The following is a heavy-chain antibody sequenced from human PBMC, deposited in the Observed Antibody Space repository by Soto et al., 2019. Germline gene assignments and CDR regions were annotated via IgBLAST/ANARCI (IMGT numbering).Heavy chain of an antibody. D-gene: IGHD3-22*01. CDR1: GGSISSSSYY. V-gene: IGHV4-39*01. J-gene: IGHJ6*01. CDR3: ARRLYYDSSGFEGGGMDV. Sequence: SLTCTVSGGSISSSSYYWGWIRQPPGMGLEWIGSIYYSGSTYYNPSLKSRVTISVDTSKNQFSLKLSSVTAADTAVYYCARRLYYDSSGFEGGGMDVWGQGTTVTVSS. CDR2: IYYSGST.